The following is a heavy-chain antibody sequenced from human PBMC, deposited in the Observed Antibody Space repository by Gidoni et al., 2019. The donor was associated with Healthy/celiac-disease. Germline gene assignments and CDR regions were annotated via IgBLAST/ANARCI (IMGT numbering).Heavy chain of an antibody. J-gene: IGHJ4*02. Sequence: VQLQQWGAGLFKPSETLSPTCAMSGLSFSGYYWSWIRQSPGRGLEGIAEITHTGSTNYKPSLRSRVTISVDASKNQFSLQLRSVTAADTAVYYCARGRYHDSSGFPYWGQGTLVTVAS. CDR1: GLSFSGYY. V-gene: IGHV4-34*01. CDR2: ITHTGST. D-gene: IGHD3-22*01. CDR3: ARGRYHDSSGFPY.